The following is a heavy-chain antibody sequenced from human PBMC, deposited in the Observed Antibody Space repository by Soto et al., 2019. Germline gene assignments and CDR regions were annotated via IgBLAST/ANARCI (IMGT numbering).Heavy chain of an antibody. CDR1: GYSFTSYW. V-gene: IGHV5-51*01. CDR2: IYPGDSDT. D-gene: IGHD2-15*01. CDR3: AFFLGYCSGGSCYPNWFDP. Sequence: PGESLKISCKGSGYSFTSYWIGWVRQMPGKGLEWMGIIYPGDSDTRYSPSFQGQVTISADKSISTAYLQWSSLRASDTAIYFCAFFLGYCSGGSCYPNWFDPWGQGTLVTAPQ. J-gene: IGHJ5*02.